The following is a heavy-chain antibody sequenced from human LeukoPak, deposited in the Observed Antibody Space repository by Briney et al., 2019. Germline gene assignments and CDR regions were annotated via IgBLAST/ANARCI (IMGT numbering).Heavy chain of an antibody. CDR3: ATDKQWLGSRAFDI. J-gene: IGHJ3*02. Sequence: ASVKVSCKVSGYTLTELSMHWVRQAPGKGLEWMGGSDPEDGETIYAQKFQGRVTMTEDTSTDTAYMELSSLRSEDTAVYYCATDKQWLGSRAFDIWGQGTMVTVSS. D-gene: IGHD6-19*01. CDR1: GYTLTELS. CDR2: SDPEDGET. V-gene: IGHV1-24*01.